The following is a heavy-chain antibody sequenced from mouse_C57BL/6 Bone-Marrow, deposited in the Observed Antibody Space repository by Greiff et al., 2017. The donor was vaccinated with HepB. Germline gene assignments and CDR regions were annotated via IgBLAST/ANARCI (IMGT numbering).Heavy chain of an antibody. D-gene: IGHD1-1*01. CDR1: GYTFTDYY. Sequence: VKLQESGAELVRPGASVKLSCKASGYTFTDYYINWVKQRPGQGLEWIARIYPGSGNTYYNEKFKGKATLTAEKSSSTAYMQLSSLTSEDSAVYFCARKTTGFDYWGQGTTLTVSS. J-gene: IGHJ2*01. V-gene: IGHV1-76*01. CDR2: IYPGSGNT. CDR3: ARKTTGFDY.